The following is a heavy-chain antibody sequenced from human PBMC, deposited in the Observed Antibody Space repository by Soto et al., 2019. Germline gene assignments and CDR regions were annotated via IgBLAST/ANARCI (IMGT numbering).Heavy chain of an antibody. CDR2: IYYSGST. Sequence: PLETLSLTCTVSGGSISSGGYYWSWIRQHPGKGLEWIGYIYYSGSTYYNPSLKSRVTISVDTSKNQFSLKLSSVTAADTAVYYCARGRSDYDFWSGPSDYWGQGTLVTVSS. V-gene: IGHV4-31*03. CDR1: GGSISSGGYY. J-gene: IGHJ4*02. D-gene: IGHD3-3*01. CDR3: ARGRSDYDFWSGPSDY.